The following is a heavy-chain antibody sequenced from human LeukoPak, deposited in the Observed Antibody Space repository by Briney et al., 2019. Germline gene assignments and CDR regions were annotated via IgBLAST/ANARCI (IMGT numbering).Heavy chain of an antibody. CDR1: GFTFSSYA. CDR2: ISGSGGST. Sequence: PGGSLRLSCAASGFTFSSYAMSWVRQAPGKGLEWASAISGSGGSTYYADSVKGRFTISRDNSKNTLYLQMNSLRAEDTAVYYCAKGTHLTMIVVVTPYYFDYWGQGTLVTVSS. CDR3: AKGTHLTMIVVVTPYYFDY. J-gene: IGHJ4*02. D-gene: IGHD3-22*01. V-gene: IGHV3-23*01.